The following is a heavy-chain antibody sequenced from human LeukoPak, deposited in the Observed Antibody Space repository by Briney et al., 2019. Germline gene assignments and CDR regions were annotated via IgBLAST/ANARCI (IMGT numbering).Heavy chain of an antibody. CDR2: IYSGGAT. V-gene: IGHV3-53*01. D-gene: IGHD3-22*01. Sequence: GGSLRLSCAASGFAVSTNYMSWVRQAPGKGLEWVSLIYSGGATYYADSVKGRFTISRDNSKNTLYLQMNSLRAEDSALYYCARGGRGSAAVVAPRSFDIWGQGTMVTVSS. CDR3: ARGGRGSAAVVAPRSFDI. CDR1: GFAVSTNY. J-gene: IGHJ3*02.